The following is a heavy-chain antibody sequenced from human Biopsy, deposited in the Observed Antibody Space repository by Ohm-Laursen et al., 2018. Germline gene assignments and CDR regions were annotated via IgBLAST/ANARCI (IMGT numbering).Heavy chain of an antibody. Sequence: SDTLSLTCAVYNVSFSSFYWSWIRQPPGKGLEWIGSIFYRGSTHYKPSLKSRVNISVDTSKNQFSLKLNSVTAADTAVYYCARDYDTSGYYYVSWGQGTLVTVSS. CDR1: NVSFSSFY. V-gene: IGHV4-34*12. J-gene: IGHJ5*02. D-gene: IGHD3-22*01. CDR2: IFYRGST. CDR3: ARDYDTSGYYYVS.